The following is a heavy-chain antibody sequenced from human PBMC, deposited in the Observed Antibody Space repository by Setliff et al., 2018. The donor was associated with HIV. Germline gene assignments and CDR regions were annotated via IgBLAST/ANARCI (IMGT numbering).Heavy chain of an antibody. D-gene: IGHD3-22*01. CDR3: TRIPNHSSGFDY. CDR2: IVPILNTG. Sequence: SVKVSCKASGGTFRSHEISWVRQAPGQGLEWMGGIVPILNTGNYAPKFQGRVTITADESTTTAYMELSSLRSEDTAVYYCTRIPNHSSGFDYWGQGTPVTVSS. J-gene: IGHJ4*02. V-gene: IGHV1-69*13. CDR1: GGTFRSHE.